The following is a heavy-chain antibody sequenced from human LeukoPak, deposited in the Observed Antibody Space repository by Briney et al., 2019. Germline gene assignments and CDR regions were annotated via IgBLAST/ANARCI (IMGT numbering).Heavy chain of an antibody. D-gene: IGHD5-24*01. J-gene: IGHJ4*02. Sequence: TSETLSLTCTVSGGSISSSSYYWGWIRQPPGKGLEWIGSIYYSGSTYYNPSLKSRVTISVDTSKNQFSLKLSSVTAADTAVYYCASRDLRDDRRGYYFDYWGQGTLVTVSS. CDR2: IYYSGST. CDR1: GGSISSSSYY. CDR3: ASRDLRDDRRGYYFDY. V-gene: IGHV4-39*07.